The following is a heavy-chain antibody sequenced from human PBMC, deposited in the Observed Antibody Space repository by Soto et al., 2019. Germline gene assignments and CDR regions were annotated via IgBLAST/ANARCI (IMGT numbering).Heavy chain of an antibody. J-gene: IGHJ6*02. D-gene: IGHD3-22*01. Sequence: GGSLRLSCAASGFTFSGSAMHWVRQASGKGLEWVGRIRSKANSYATAYAASVKGRFTISGDDSKNTGYLQMNSLKTEETAVYYCTTIHEGFDDSSGYYYDYYYYYGMDVWGQGTTVTVSS. CDR2: IRSKANSYAT. CDR1: GFTFSGSA. CDR3: TTIHEGFDDSSGYYYDYYYYYGMDV. V-gene: IGHV3-73*01.